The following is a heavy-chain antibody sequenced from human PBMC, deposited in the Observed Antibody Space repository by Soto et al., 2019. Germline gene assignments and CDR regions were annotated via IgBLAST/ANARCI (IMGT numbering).Heavy chain of an antibody. CDR1: GFTFTSYA. CDR2: INGGSDNT. D-gene: IGHD3-10*01. J-gene: IGHJ4*02. CDR3: ARVPPWGNSAGDYYIQHYDS. V-gene: IGHV1-3*01. Sequence: ASVKVSFKSSGFTFTSYAIHWLRQAPGQRPQWMGWINGGSDNTKYSQDFQGRVTFTRDTFATTAYLELSSLRSEDTAVYYCARVPPWGNSAGDYYIQHYDSWGQGTPVTVSS.